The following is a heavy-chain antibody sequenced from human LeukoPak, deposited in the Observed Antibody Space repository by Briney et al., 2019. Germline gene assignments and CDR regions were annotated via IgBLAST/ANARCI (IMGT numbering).Heavy chain of an antibody. CDR2: IIGNGGYS. CDR1: GYTFSDFS. Sequence: GGSLRLSCAASGYTFSDFSVNWVRHAPGEGLECVSSIIGNGGYSYYADSVRGRFTISRDDARESLFLQMNRLRAEDTAVYFCVRLRRNSDRSGYYYYYDYWGQGTLVSVHS. D-gene: IGHD3-22*01. CDR3: VRLRRNSDRSGYYYYYDY. J-gene: IGHJ4*02. V-gene: IGHV3-21*01.